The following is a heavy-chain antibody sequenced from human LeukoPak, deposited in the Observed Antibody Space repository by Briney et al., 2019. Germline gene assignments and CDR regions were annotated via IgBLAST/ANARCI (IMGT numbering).Heavy chain of an antibody. Sequence: GESLKISCKGSGYTFTFYWIAWVRQMPGKGLEWMGIIYPRDSETRCSPSFQGQVTISADKSISTAYLQWSSLKASDTAMYYCARSTDYGDYVSWFDPWGQGTLVTVSS. D-gene: IGHD4-17*01. V-gene: IGHV5-51*01. CDR3: ARSTDYGDYVSWFDP. CDR2: IYPRDSET. CDR1: GYTFTFYW. J-gene: IGHJ5*02.